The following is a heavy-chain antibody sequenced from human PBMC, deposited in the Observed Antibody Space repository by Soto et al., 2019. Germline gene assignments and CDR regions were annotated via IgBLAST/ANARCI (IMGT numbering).Heavy chain of an antibody. J-gene: IGHJ6*02. CDR2: IKQDGSEK. CDR3: VVSRAIGYSYGYDSYYGMGV. Sequence: EVQLVESGGGLVQPGGSLRLSCAASGFTFSSYWMSWVRQAPGKGLEWVANIKQDGSEKYYVDSVKGRFTISRDNAKNSLYVQMNSLSAEDTAVYDCVVSRAIGYSYGYDSYYGMGVGGQGTTVTFS. D-gene: IGHD5-18*01. V-gene: IGHV3-7*01. CDR1: GFTFSSYW.